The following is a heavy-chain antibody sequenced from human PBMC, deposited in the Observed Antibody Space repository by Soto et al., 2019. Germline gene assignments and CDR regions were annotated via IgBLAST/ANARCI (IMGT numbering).Heavy chain of an antibody. CDR1: GFTFSSYW. Sequence: HPGGSLRLSCAASGFTFSSYWMHWVRQAPGKGLVWVSRINSDGSSTSYADSVKGRFTISRDNAKNTLYLQMNSLRAEDTAVYYCARAGWEYSSSWRLRTGRSPPDYWGQGTLVTVSS. D-gene: IGHD6-13*01. V-gene: IGHV3-74*01. J-gene: IGHJ4*02. CDR3: ARAGWEYSSSWRLRTGRSPPDY. CDR2: INSDGSST.